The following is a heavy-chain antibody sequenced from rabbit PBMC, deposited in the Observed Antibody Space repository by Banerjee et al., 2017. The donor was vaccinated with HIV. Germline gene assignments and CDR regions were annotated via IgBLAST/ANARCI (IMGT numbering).Heavy chain of an antibody. CDR1: GFSFSNKYV. CDR3: ARGGGYPGYGYPTYYFDL. D-gene: IGHD7-1*01. J-gene: IGHJ4*01. V-gene: IGHV1S45*01. CDR2: INTSSGNT. Sequence: QEQLVESGGGLVKPGGTLTLTCTASGFSFSNKYVMCWVRQAPGKGLEWIACINTSSGNTVYASWAKGRFTISKTSSTTVTLQMTSLTAADTATYFCARGGGYPGYGYPTYYFDLWGPGTLVTVS.